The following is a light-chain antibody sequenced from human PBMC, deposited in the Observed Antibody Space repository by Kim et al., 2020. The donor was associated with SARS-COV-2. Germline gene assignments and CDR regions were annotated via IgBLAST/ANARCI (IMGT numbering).Light chain of an antibody. J-gene: IGLJ3*02. Sequence: ELTQPPSTSGTPGQRVTVSCSGSSSNIGSNTVNWYQQLPGAAPKLLIYANDQRPSGVPDRFSGSQSGTSASLAISGLQSEDEADYYCVAWDDSLSGWEFGGGTQLTVL. V-gene: IGLV1-44*01. CDR1: SSNIGSNT. CDR3: VAWDDSLSGWE. CDR2: AND.